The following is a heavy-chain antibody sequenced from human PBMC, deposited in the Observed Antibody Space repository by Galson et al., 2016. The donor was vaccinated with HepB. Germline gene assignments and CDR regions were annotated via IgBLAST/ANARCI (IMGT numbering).Heavy chain of an antibody. V-gene: IGHV4-31*03. CDR3: ARGLTYYEHVWGGYSYYFDF. CDR2: IYYSGST. Sequence: TLSLTCTVAGGSFSNGNYYWTWIRQYPGKGLEWIGHIYYSGSTHYNPSLQSRVTILIDTFKNQFSLDLSSVTAADTAIYYCARGLTYYEHVWGGYSYYFDFWGQGTLVTVSS. D-gene: IGHD3-3*02. CDR1: GGSFSNGNYY. J-gene: IGHJ4*02.